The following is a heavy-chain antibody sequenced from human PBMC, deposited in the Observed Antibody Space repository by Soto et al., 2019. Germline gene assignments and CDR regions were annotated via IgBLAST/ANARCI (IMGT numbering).Heavy chain of an antibody. CDR1: GFTFSSYA. D-gene: IGHD2-21*02. V-gene: IGHV3-23*04. CDR3: AKGSVVVSAKFDS. J-gene: IGHJ4*02. Sequence: VHLEESGGGLVQPGGSLRLSCAASGFTFSSYAMSWVRQAPGKGLEWVSAISSSGYSTYYADSVKGRFTISRDNSKNTMYLQMNNLRAEDTAVYYCAKGSVVVSAKFDSWGQGTLVTVSS. CDR2: ISSSGYST.